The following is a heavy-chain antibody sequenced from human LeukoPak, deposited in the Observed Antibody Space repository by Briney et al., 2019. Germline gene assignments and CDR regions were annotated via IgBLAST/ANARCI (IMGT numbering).Heavy chain of an antibody. V-gene: IGHV3-53*01. J-gene: IGHJ4*02. CDR1: GFTVSSNY. D-gene: IGHD2-21*01. CDR3: ARAVDPYYFDY. CDR2: IYSGGST. Sequence: GGSLRLSCAASGFTVSSNYMTWVRQAPGKGLEWVSVIYSGGSTYYADSVKGRFTTPRDNSKNTLYLQMNSLRAEDTAVYYCARAVDPYYFDYWGQGTLVTVSS.